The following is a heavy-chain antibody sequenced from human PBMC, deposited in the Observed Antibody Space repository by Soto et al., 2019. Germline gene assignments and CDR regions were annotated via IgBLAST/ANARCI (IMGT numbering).Heavy chain of an antibody. D-gene: IGHD3-9*01. CDR3: ARIFKTMSFYYGMDV. CDR1: GGSINSGGYY. CDR2: IYYTGNT. Sequence: QVQLQESGPGRVKPSQTLSLICTVSGGSINSGGYYWSWLRHHPGKGLEWIGYIYYTGNTYYNPSLMSRVAISVDTSGKQCSLKLTSVTAADTAVYFWARIFKTMSFYYGMDVWGLGTTVTVSS. J-gene: IGHJ6*02. V-gene: IGHV4-31*03.